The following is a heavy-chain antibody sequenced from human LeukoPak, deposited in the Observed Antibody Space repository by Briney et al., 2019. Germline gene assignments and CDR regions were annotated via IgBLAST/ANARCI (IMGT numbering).Heavy chain of an antibody. D-gene: IGHD6-19*01. CDR3: ARVASSVPDY. J-gene: IGHJ4*02. V-gene: IGHV4-59*01. Sequence: SSETLSHTRTVSGASISSFYWSWIRQPPRKGLEWIGYVHYNGDTSYNPSLKSRATISVDASRNQFSLKLSSVTAADTAVYYCARVASSVPDYWGQGTLVTVSS. CDR1: GASISSFY. CDR2: VHYNGDT.